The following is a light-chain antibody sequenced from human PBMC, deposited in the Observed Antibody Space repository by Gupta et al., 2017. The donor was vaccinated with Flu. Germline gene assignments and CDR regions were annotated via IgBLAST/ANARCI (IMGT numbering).Light chain of an antibody. CDR3: AAWDDSLSGVV. CDR1: SSNIGSNY. Sequence: QSVLAQPPSESGTPGQRVTISCSGSSSNIGSNYVYWYQQFPGTAPKLLIYRNNQRPSGVPDRFSGSKSGTSASLAISGLRSEDEADYYCAAWDDSLSGVVFGGGTKLTVL. J-gene: IGLJ2*01. CDR2: RNN. V-gene: IGLV1-47*01.